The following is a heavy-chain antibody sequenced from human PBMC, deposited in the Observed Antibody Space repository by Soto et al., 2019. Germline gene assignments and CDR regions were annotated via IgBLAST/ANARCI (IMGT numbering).Heavy chain of an antibody. CDR2: IIPIFGTA. V-gene: IGHV1-69*13. J-gene: IGHJ3*02. D-gene: IGHD3-22*01. CDR3: AREVDYYDSSGYSVPQAFDI. CDR1: GGTFSSYA. Sequence: SVKVSCKASGGTFSSYAISWVRQAPGQGLEWMGGIIPIFGTANYAQKFQGRVTITADESASTAYMELSSLRSEDTAVYYCAREVDYYDSSGYSVPQAFDIWGQGTMVTVSS.